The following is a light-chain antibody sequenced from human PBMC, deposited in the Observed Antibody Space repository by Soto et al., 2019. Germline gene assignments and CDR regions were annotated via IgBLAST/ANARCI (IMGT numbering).Light chain of an antibody. CDR1: QSVSSY. V-gene: IGKV3-11*01. Sequence: EIVLTQSPVILSLSPGERATLSCRASQSVSSYIAWYQQKPGQAPRLLIYDASNRASGIPARFSGSGSGTDFTLNISSLEPEDFAVYYCQQRSSWTSFGPGTKVDVK. J-gene: IGKJ3*01. CDR2: DAS. CDR3: QQRSSWTS.